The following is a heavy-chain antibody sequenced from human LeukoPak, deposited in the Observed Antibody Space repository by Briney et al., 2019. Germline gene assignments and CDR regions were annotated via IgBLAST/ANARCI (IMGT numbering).Heavy chain of an antibody. D-gene: IGHD4/OR15-4a*01. V-gene: IGHV4-59*01. CDR2: IYYSGST. J-gene: IGHJ4*02. CDR3: AGKKGTMVFFDY. CDR1: GGSISSYY. Sequence: SETLSLTCTVSGGSISSYYWSWIRQPPGKGLEWIGYIYYSGSTNYNPSIKSRVTISVDTSKNQFSLKLSSVTAADTAVYYCAGKKGTMVFFDYWGQGTLVTVPS.